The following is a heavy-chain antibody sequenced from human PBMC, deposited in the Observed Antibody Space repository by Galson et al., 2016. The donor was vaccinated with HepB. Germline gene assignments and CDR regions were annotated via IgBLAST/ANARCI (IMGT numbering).Heavy chain of an antibody. Sequence: SLRLSCAASKFTFRNYAMSWVRQAPGKGLEWVSVIHTGGSTYYADSVKGRFTISRDNSKNTLYLQMNSLRAEDTAVYYCALGTGIGWYGADWGQGTLVTVSS. CDR2: IHTGGST. V-gene: IGHV3-53*01. D-gene: IGHD6-19*01. J-gene: IGHJ4*02. CDR3: ALGTGIGWYGAD. CDR1: KFTFRNYA.